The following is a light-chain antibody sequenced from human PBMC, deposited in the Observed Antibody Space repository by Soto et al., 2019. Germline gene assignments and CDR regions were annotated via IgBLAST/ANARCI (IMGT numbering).Light chain of an antibody. CDR1: QSVSSN. CDR3: QQYNNWPPWT. V-gene: IGKV3-15*01. J-gene: IGKJ1*01. CDR2: GAS. Sequence: EIVMTQSPATLSVSPGERATLSCRSSQSVSSNLAWYQQKPGQAPRLLIYGASTRATGIPARFSGSGSGTEFTLTISRLQSEDFAVYYCQQYNNWPPWTVGQGTKGEIK.